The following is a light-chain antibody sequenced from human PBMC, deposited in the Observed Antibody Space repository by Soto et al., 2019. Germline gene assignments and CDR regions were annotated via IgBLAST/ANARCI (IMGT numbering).Light chain of an antibody. J-gene: IGKJ1*01. CDR1: QSISTF. Sequence: DIQMTQSPSSLPASVGDRVTITCRASQSISTFLNWYQQKPGKAPKLLIYGSSNLPSGVPSRFSGGGAGTDFTLTISSLQPEDTATYHCQQSYSSVWTFGQGTKVEIK. CDR2: GSS. CDR3: QQSYSSVWT. V-gene: IGKV1-39*01.